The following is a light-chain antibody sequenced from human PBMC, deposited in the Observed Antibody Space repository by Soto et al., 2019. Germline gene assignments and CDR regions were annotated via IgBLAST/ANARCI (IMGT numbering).Light chain of an antibody. J-gene: IGLJ3*02. V-gene: IGLV1-44*01. CDR3: AAWDDSLNGPV. Sequence: QSVLTQPPSASGTPGQRVTISCSGSSSNIGSNTVNWYQQLPGTDPKLLIYSNNQRPSGVPDRVSGSKSGTSASLAISGLQSEDEAEYYCAAWDDSLNGPVFGGGTKVTVL. CDR2: SNN. CDR1: SSNIGSNT.